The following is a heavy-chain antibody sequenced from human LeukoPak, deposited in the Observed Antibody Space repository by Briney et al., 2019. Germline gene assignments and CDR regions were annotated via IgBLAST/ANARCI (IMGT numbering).Heavy chain of an antibody. CDR2: ISTDGTP. CDR1: GFTFGNYA. Sequence: GGSLRLSCAVSGFTFGNYAMTWVRQAPGKGLESVSSISTDGTPYYADSVKGRFTISRDNSKNTLYLQMNSLRAEDTAVYYCAKLGAGGYYSYMDVWGKETTVTVSS. V-gene: IGHV3-23*01. D-gene: IGHD3-16*01. CDR3: AKLGAGGYYSYMDV. J-gene: IGHJ6*03.